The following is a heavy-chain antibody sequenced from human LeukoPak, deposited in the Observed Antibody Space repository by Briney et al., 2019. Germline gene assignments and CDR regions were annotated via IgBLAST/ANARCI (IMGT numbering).Heavy chain of an antibody. V-gene: IGHV1-2*02. J-gene: IGHJ6*02. D-gene: IGHD3-10*01. CDR2: INPNSGGT. Sequence: ASVNVSCKASGYTFTGYYMHWVRQAPGQGLEWMGWINPNSGGTNYAQKFQGRVTMTRDTSISTAYMELSRLRSDDTAVYYCARDRCGSGSFSYYYYGMDVWGQGTTVTVSS. CDR3: ARDRCGSGSFSYYYYGMDV. CDR1: GYTFTGYY.